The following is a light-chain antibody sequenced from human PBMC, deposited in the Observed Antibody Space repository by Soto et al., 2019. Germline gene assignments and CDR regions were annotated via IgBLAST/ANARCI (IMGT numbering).Light chain of an antibody. CDR3: PQYYSTPT. CDR1: QSVLYSSNNKNY. J-gene: IGKJ3*01. V-gene: IGKV4-1*01. CDR2: WAS. Sequence: DIVMTQSPDSLAVSLGESATINCKSSQSVLYSSNNKNYLAWYQQKPGQPPKLLIYWASTRESGVPDRFSGSGSGTDFTLTISSLQAEDVAVYYCPQYYSTPTFGPGTKVDIK.